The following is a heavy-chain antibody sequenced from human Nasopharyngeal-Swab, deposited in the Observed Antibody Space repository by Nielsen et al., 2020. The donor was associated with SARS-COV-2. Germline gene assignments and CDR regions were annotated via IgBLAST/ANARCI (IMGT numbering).Heavy chain of an antibody. V-gene: IGHV3-7*04. CDR1: GFSFSSYD. D-gene: IGHD7-27*01. CDR2: VKQDGSAI. J-gene: IGHJ4*02. CDR3: ARENWGKLDY. Sequence: GESLKISCAASGFSFSSYDMEWVRQAPVNRLEWVATVKQDGSAIYHVDSLKGRFTISRDNAKNSLYLQMNSLRADDTAVYYCARENWGKLDYWGQGALVTVSS.